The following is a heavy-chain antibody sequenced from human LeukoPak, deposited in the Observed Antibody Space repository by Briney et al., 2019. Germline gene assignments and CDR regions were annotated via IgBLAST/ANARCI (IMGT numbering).Heavy chain of an antibody. D-gene: IGHD6-19*01. CDR3: ARDTVAGTIYYYYYGMDV. CDR2: IYYSGST. V-gene: IGHV4-39*07. J-gene: IGHJ6*02. Sequence: PSETLSLTCTVSGGSISSSSYYWGWIRQPPGKGLEWIGSIYYSGSTYYNPSLKSRVTISVDTSKNQFSLKLSSVTAADTAVYYCARDTVAGTIYYYYYGMDVWGQGTTVTVSS. CDR1: GGSISSSSYY.